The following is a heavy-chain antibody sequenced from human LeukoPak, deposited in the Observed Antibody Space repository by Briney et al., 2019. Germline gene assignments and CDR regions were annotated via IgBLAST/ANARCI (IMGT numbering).Heavy chain of an antibody. CDR2: IIPIFGTA. CDR3: ARAFPIGYCSGGSCYARSRWFDP. Sequence: SVKVSCKASGGTFSSYAISWVRQAPGQGLEWMGGIIPIFGTANYAQKFQGRVTITADESTSTAYMELSSLRSEDTAVYYCARAFPIGYCSGGSCYARSRWFDPWGQGALVTVSS. CDR1: GGTFSSYA. D-gene: IGHD2-15*01. J-gene: IGHJ5*02. V-gene: IGHV1-69*13.